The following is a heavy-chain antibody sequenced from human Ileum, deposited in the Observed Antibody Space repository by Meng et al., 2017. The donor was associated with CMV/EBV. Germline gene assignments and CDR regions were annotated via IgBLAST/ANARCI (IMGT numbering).Heavy chain of an antibody. Sequence: HLRQWGLGQFQPSDTPSPVFAVHTSAISDYYWSWIRQSPRKGLGWIGENNNRGSTNYNPSLKSRVTIAIDTSRNQFSLKLTSMTAADTAVYYCARASPQRRFLSYWGQGTLVTVSS. V-gene: IGHV4-34*01. J-gene: IGHJ4*02. D-gene: IGHD3-3*01. CDR1: TSAISDYY. CDR3: ARASPQRRFLSY. CDR2: NNNRGST.